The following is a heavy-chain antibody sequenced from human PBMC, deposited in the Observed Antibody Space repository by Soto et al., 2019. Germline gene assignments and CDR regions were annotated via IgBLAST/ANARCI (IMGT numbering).Heavy chain of an antibody. CDR2: TYYRSKWYN. D-gene: IGHD6-19*01. V-gene: IGHV6-1*01. CDR1: GDSVSSNSAA. CDR3: ARDRRMGGVAGRYYYYGMDV. J-gene: IGHJ6*02. Sequence: SETLSLTCAISGDSVSSNSAAWNWIRQSPSRGLEWLGRTYYRSKWYNDYAVSVKSRITINPDTSKNQFPLQLNSVTPEDTAVYYCARDRRMGGVAGRYYYYGMDVWGQGTTVTVSS.